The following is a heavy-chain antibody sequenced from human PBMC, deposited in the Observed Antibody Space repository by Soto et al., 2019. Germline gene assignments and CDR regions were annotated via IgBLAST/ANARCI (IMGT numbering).Heavy chain of an antibody. J-gene: IGHJ4*02. V-gene: IGHV2-5*02. CDR2: IYWDDDK. CDR3: AHTMAPRIFDY. Sequence: QITLKEAGPTLVKPTQTLTLTCSFSGFSLITSGVGVGWIRQPPGKALEWLALIYWDDDKGYSTSLKRRLTNTKDPSRNQVVLTMTNMDPADTATYYCAHTMAPRIFDYWGQGTLVTVSS. CDR1: GFSLITSGVG.